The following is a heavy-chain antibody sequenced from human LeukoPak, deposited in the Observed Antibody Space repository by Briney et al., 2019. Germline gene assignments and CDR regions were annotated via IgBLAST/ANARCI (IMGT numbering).Heavy chain of an antibody. CDR2: IKQDGRET. V-gene: IGHV3-7*01. Sequence: GGSLRLSCAASGFTFISYWMSWVRQAPGKGLEWVANIKQDGRETYYVDSVKGRFTISRDNAKNSLYLQMNSLRAEYTAVYFCARDTLGVLDYWGQGTLVTVSS. D-gene: IGHD3-10*01. CDR3: ARDTLGVLDY. CDR1: GFTFISYW. J-gene: IGHJ4*02.